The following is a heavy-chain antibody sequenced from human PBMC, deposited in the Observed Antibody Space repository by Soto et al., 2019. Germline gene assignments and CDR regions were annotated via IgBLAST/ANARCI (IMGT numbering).Heavy chain of an antibody. D-gene: IGHD3-3*01. CDR2: INPSGGGT. V-gene: IGHV1-46*03. CDR1: GYTFTSYF. CDR3: ARRNSDFSHLDF. Sequence: ASVKVSCKASGYTFTSYFLHWVRQAPGQGLEWMGIINPSGGGTSYAQKFQGRITMTRDTSTSTVYMELSSLRSEDTAIYYCARRNSDFSHLDFWGQGTLVTVSS. J-gene: IGHJ4*02.